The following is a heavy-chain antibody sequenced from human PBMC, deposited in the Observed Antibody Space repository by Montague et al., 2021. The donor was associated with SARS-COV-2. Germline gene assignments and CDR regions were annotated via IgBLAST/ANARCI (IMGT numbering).Heavy chain of an antibody. V-gene: IGHV4-34*01. CDR1: GGSFSGYY. Sequence: SETLSLTCAVYGGSFSGYYWSWIRQPPGKGLEWIGEINHSGSTNYNPSLKSRVTISVDTSKNQFSLKLSSVTAADTAVYYCARSGYSSSWYGSRSWFDPWGQGTLVTVS. D-gene: IGHD6-13*01. CDR3: ARSGYSSSWYGSRSWFDP. CDR2: INHSGST. J-gene: IGHJ5*02.